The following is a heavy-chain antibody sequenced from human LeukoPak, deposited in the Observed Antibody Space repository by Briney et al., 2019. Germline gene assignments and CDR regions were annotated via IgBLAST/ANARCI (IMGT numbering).Heavy chain of an antibody. CDR1: GLTVGSDY. D-gene: IGHD2-21*02. CDR3: ARGGGAFCGGDCYRNFDY. Sequence: PGGSLRLSCAASGLTVGSDYMSWVRQAPGKGPEWVSVIYGGGATYYADSVKGRFIIFRDNSENTLSLQMNNLRLEDTAVYYCARGGGAFCGGDCYRNFDYWGQGVLVTVSP. J-gene: IGHJ4*02. CDR2: IYGGGAT. V-gene: IGHV3-66*02.